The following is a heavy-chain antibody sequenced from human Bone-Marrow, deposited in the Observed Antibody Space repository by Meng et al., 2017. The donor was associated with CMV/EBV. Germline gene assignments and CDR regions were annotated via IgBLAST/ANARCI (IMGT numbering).Heavy chain of an antibody. CDR3: ATSITIFGVPS. CDR2: ISSSSYI. Sequence: GESLKISCAASGFTFSSYSMNWVRQAPGKGLEWVSSISSSSYIYYADSVKGRFTISRDNAKNSLYLQRNSLRAEDTAVYYCATSITIFGVPSWGQGTLVTVSS. V-gene: IGHV3-21*01. J-gene: IGHJ5*02. CDR1: GFTFSSYS. D-gene: IGHD3-3*01.